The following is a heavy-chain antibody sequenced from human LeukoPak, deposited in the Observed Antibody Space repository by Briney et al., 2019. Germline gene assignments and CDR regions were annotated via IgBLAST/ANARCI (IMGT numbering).Heavy chain of an antibody. Sequence: PGRSLRLSCAASGFTFSSYAMSWVRQAPGKGLEWVSAISGSGGSTYYADSVKGRFTISRDNSKNTLYLQMNSLRAEDTAVYYCAKRITGTTNVSDYWGQGTLVTVSS. CDR3: AKRITGTTNVSDY. CDR1: GFTFSSYA. V-gene: IGHV3-23*01. D-gene: IGHD1-7*01. J-gene: IGHJ4*02. CDR2: ISGSGGST.